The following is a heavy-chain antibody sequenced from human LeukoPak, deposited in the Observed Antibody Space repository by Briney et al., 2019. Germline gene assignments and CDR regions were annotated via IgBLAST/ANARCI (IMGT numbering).Heavy chain of an antibody. V-gene: IGHV4-30-4*01. CDR3: ASVSVWELATHPGGSFDY. J-gene: IGHJ4*02. Sequence: PSETLSLTCTVSGGLISRIEYYWSWIRQPPVKGLEWLGHIYHTGTTLYSPHLNNRLTVSVDSSRNQFSLTFNSMTAADTAVYYCASVSVWELATHPGGSFDYWGRGILVTVSS. CDR2: IYHTGTT. CDR1: GGLISRIEYY. D-gene: IGHD1-26*01.